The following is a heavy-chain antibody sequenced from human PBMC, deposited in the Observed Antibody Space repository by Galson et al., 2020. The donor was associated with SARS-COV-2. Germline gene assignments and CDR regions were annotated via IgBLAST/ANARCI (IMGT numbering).Heavy chain of an antibody. CDR3: TSGYCSSSTCYPEFDP. V-gene: IGHV3-73*01. D-gene: IGHD2-2*01. CDR1: GFTFSGSA. Sequence: GGSLRLSCAASGFTFSGSAIHWVRQASGKGLEWVGRIKSKANSYATAYAASVKGRFTMSRDDSKNTAYLQMNSLKTEDKALYYCTSGYCSSSTCYPEFDPWGQGTLVTVSS. CDR2: IKSKANSYAT. J-gene: IGHJ5*02.